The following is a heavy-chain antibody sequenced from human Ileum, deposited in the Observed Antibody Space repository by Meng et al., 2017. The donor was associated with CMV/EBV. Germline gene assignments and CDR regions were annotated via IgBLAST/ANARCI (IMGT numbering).Heavy chain of an antibody. Sequence: QVHRQQGGAGLLKPSETLTLTCAVYGESFSHYYWTWIRQPPGKGLEWIGEIYRDGTTNYDPSLKSQVSISEDTSKNQFSLKLTSVTAADTAVYYCARSTKADCWEVLTYWGQGTLVTVSS. D-gene: IGHD2-21*02. CDR3: ARSTKADCWEVLTY. CDR1: GESFSHYY. CDR2: IYRDGTT. V-gene: IGHV4-34*01. J-gene: IGHJ4*02.